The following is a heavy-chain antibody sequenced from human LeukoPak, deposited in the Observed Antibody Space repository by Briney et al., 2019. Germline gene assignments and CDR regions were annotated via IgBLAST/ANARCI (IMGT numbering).Heavy chain of an antibody. CDR3: ARGHCSSTSCYGFDY. CDR1: GFTFSSYS. CDR2: ISSSSSYI. Sequence: PGGSLRLSCPASGFTFSSYSMNWVRQAPGKGLEWVSSISSSSSYIYYADSVKGRFTISRDNAKNSLYLQMNSLRAEDTAVYYCARGHCSSTSCYGFDYWGQGTLVTVSS. V-gene: IGHV3-21*01. D-gene: IGHD2-2*01. J-gene: IGHJ4*02.